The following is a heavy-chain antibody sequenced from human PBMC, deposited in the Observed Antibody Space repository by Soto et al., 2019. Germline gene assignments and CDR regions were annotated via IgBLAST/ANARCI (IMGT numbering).Heavy chain of an antibody. CDR3: ARGAGSGSFLIDY. D-gene: IGHD1-26*01. J-gene: IGHJ4*02. Sequence: QVHLVESGGGVVQPGRSLRLSCAASGFTFSNYAMHWVRQAPGKGLEWMAITSDDESRKYYADSVRGRFTISRDNSKNTLYLQMNSLRDEDTALFYCARGAGSGSFLIDYWGQGTLVTVSS. CDR1: GFTFSNYA. V-gene: IGHV3-30*04. CDR2: TSDDESRK.